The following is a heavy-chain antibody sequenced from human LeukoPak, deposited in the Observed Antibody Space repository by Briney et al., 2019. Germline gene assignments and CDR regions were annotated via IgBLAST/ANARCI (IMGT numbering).Heavy chain of an antibody. V-gene: IGHV4-34*01. CDR1: GGSFSGYY. CDR3: AREKGDYVWGSYRFFDY. J-gene: IGHJ4*02. CDR2: INHSGST. Sequence: SETLSLTCAVYGGSFSGYYWSWIRQPPGKGLEWIGEINHSGSTNYNPSLKSRVTISVDTSKNQFSLKLSSVTAADTAVYYCAREKGDYVWGSYRFFDYWGQGTLVTVSS. D-gene: IGHD3-16*02.